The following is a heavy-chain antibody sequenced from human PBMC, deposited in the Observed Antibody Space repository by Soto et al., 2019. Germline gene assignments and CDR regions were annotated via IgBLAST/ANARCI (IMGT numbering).Heavy chain of an antibody. CDR1: GFTFSSYG. CDR3: AKDYDSSGYYLYYFDY. Sequence: GGSLRLSCAASGFTFSSYGMHWVRQAPGKGLEWVAVISYDGSNKYYADSVKGRFTISRDNSKNTLYLQMNSLRAEDTAVYYCAKDYDSSGYYLYYFDYWGQGTLVTAPQ. D-gene: IGHD3-22*01. J-gene: IGHJ4*02. CDR2: ISYDGSNK. V-gene: IGHV3-30*18.